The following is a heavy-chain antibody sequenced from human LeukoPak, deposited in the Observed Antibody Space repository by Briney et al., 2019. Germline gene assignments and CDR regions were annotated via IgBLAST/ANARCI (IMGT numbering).Heavy chain of an antibody. Sequence: GGSLRLSCAASGFTFSSYEMNWVRQAPGKGLEWVAFIRYDESNKYYADSVKGRFTISRDNSKNTLYLQMNSLRAEDTAVYYCAKGDKPGYWGRGTLITVSS. CDR3: AKGDKPGY. CDR1: GFTFSSYE. V-gene: IGHV3-30*02. CDR2: IRYDESNK. D-gene: IGHD1-14*01. J-gene: IGHJ4*02.